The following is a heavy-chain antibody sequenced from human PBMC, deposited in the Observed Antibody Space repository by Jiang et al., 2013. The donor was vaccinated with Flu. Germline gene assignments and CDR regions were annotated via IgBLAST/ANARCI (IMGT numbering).Heavy chain of an antibody. J-gene: IGHJ5*02. D-gene: IGHD4-17*01. CDR2: IYPGDSDT. V-gene: IGHV5-51*01. CDR1: GYSFTSYW. Sequence: SCKGSGYSFTSYWIGWVRQMPGKGLEWMGIIYPGDSDTRYSPSFQGQVTISADKSISTAYLQWSSLKASDTAMYYCARGGAVTTVRGWFDPWGQGTLVTVSS. CDR3: ARGGAVTTVRGWFDP.